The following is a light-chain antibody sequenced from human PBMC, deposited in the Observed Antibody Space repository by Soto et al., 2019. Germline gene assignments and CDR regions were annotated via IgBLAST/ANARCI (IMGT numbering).Light chain of an antibody. V-gene: IGKV3-15*01. Sequence: EIVMTQSPATLSVSPGERATLSCRASQSVSSNLAWYQQKPGQSPRLLIYCASNRATGIPARFSGSGSGTEFNLTISSLQSEDFAVYYCQQYNNWPRTFGQGTKLEI. CDR1: QSVSSN. CDR3: QQYNNWPRT. CDR2: CAS. J-gene: IGKJ2*02.